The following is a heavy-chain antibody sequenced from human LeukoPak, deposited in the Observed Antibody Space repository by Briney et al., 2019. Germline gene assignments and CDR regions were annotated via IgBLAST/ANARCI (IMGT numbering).Heavy chain of an antibody. CDR2: FDPEDGET. CDR1: GYTLTELS. CDR3: AREIFDSTSGVSQGFDY. D-gene: IGHD3-3*01. V-gene: IGHV1-24*01. Sequence: ASVKVSCKVSGYTLTELSMHWVRQAPGKGLEWMGGFDPEDGETIYAQKFQGRVTMTEDTSTDTAYMELSSLRSEDTAVYFCAREIFDSTSGVSQGFDYWGQGTLVTVSS. J-gene: IGHJ4*02.